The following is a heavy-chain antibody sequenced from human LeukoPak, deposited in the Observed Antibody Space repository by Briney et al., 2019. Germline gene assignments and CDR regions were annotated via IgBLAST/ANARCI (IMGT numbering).Heavy chain of an antibody. CDR1: GGSISSSSYY. D-gene: IGHD5-18*01. CDR2: IYYSGST. V-gene: IGHV4-39*07. J-gene: IGHJ4*02. CDR3: ARVDTAMGYFDY. Sequence: SETLSLTCTVSGGSISSSSYYWGWIRQPPGKGLEWIGSIYYSGSTYYNPSLKSRVTISVDTSKNQFSLKLSSLTAADTAVYYCARVDTAMGYFDYWGQGTLVTVSS.